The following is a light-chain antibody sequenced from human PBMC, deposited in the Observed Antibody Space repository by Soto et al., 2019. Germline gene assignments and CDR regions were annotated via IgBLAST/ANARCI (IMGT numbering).Light chain of an antibody. CDR3: EQYHQWPVT. Sequence: EIVMTQSPVTLSVSPGERVTLSCRSSQSISSHLAWYQQKPGQSPRILIYVASTRATGIPARFSGSGSGAEFTLTISSLQSEDSGVYYCEQYHQWPVTFGGGTKVEIK. V-gene: IGKV3-15*01. CDR2: VAS. CDR1: QSISSH. J-gene: IGKJ4*01.